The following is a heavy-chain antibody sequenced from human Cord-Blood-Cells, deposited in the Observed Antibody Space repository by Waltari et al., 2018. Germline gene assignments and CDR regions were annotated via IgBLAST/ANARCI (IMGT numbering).Heavy chain of an antibody. Sequence: QVTLKESGPVLVKPTETLTLTCTVSGFSLSNARMGVSWIRQPPGKALEWLAHIFSNDEKSYSTSPKSRLTISKDTSKSQVVLTMTNMDPVDTATHYCARTVTIFGVVIDYWGQGTLVTVSS. CDR3: ARTVTIFGVVIDY. V-gene: IGHV2-26*01. D-gene: IGHD3-3*01. CDR2: IFSNDEK. CDR1: GFSLSNARMG. J-gene: IGHJ4*02.